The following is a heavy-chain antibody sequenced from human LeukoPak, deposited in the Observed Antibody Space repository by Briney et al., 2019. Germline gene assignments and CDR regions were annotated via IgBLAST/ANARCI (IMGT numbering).Heavy chain of an antibody. CDR2: IKQDVSEK. V-gene: IGHV3-7*04. J-gene: IGHJ4*02. D-gene: IGHD3-9*01. CDR3: ARDFDWLFDD. CDR1: GFTFSSYW. Sequence: GGSLRLSCAASGFTFSSYWMSWVRPAPREGLEWLAKIKQDVSEKYYVDSVKGRVTTSRDNAKTSLYLQMNSLRAEDTAVYYCARDFDWLFDDWGQGTLVTVSS.